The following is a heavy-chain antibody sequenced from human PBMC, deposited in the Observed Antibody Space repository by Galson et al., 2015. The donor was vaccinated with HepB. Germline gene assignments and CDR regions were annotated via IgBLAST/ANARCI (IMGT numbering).Heavy chain of an antibody. V-gene: IGHV3-21*01. D-gene: IGHD3-22*01. CDR1: GFTFSSYS. Sequence: SLRLSCAASGFTFSSYSMNWVRQAPGKGLEWVSSISSSSSSYIYYADSVKGRFTISRDNAKNSLYLQMNSLRAKDTAVYYCARYYYDSSGYYHGAYYYGMDVWGQGTTVTVSS. CDR3: ARYYYDSSGYYHGAYYYGMDV. J-gene: IGHJ6*02. CDR2: ISSSSSSYI.